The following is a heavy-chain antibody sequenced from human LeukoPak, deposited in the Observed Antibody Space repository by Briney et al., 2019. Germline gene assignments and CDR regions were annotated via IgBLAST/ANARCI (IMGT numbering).Heavy chain of an antibody. V-gene: IGHV3-23*01. CDR1: GFPFSSFA. CDR2: ISGGGDNT. J-gene: IGHJ6*03. CDR3: AKFGGALLGNYYMDV. Sequence: PGGSLRLSCAASGFPFSSFAMSWVRQAPGKGLEWVSTISGGGDNTYFADSVKGRFTISRDNSKNTLFLQMISLRAEDTAVYYCAKFGGALLGNYYMDVWGKGTTVTVSS. D-gene: IGHD3-10*01.